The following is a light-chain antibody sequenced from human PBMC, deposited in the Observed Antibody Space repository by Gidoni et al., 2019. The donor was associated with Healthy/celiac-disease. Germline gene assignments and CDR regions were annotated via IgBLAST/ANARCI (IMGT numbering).Light chain of an antibody. CDR1: QSVSSN. Sequence: EIVMPQSPATLSVSPGERATLSCRASQSVSSNLAWYQQKPGQAPRLLIYGASTRATGIPARFSGSGSGTEFTLTISSLQSEEFAVYYCQQYNNWPPSTFGQGTRLEIK. J-gene: IGKJ5*01. CDR2: GAS. V-gene: IGKV3-15*01. CDR3: QQYNNWPPST.